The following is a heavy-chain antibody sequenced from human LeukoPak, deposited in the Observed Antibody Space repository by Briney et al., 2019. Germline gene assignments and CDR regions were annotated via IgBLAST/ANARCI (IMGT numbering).Heavy chain of an antibody. CDR2: INPSGGST. V-gene: IGHV1-46*01. D-gene: IGHD2/OR15-2a*01. J-gene: IGHJ4*02. CDR3: ARFYISAFDY. Sequence: ASVKVSCKASGYTFSNFYIHWVRQAPGQGREWMGIINPSGGSTNYAQKFQGRVTMTRDTSTSTVYMDLSSLISEDTAVYYCARFYISAFDYWGQGTLVTVSS. CDR1: GYTFSNFY.